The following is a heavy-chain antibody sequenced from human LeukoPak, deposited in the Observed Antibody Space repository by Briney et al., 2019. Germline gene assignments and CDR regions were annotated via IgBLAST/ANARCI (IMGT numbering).Heavy chain of an antibody. Sequence: ASVKVSCKASGGTFSSNAISWVRQAPGQGLEWMGGIIPIFGTANYAQKFQGRVTITADESTSTAYMELSSLRSEDTAVYYCARGGLQRHYYYGMDVWGQGTTVTVSS. J-gene: IGHJ6*02. D-gene: IGHD4-11*01. V-gene: IGHV1-69*13. CDR1: GGTFSSNA. CDR2: IIPIFGTA. CDR3: ARGGLQRHYYYGMDV.